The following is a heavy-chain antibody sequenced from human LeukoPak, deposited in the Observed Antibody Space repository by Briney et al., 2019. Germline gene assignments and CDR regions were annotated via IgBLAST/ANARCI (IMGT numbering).Heavy chain of an antibody. CDR3: ARDEYSSSWSFDY. V-gene: IGHV3-30*04. D-gene: IGHD6-13*01. Sequence: PGGSLRLSCAASGFTFSSYAMHWVRLAPGKGLEWVAVIPYDGSNKYYADSVKGRFTISRDNSKNTLYLQMNSLRAEDTAVYYCARDEYSSSWSFDYWGQGTLVTVSS. J-gene: IGHJ4*02. CDR2: IPYDGSNK. CDR1: GFTFSSYA.